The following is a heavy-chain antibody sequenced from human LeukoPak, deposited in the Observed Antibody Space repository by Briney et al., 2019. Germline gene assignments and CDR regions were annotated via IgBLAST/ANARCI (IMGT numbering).Heavy chain of an antibody. CDR1: GFTFSSYA. V-gene: IGHV3-30-3*01. J-gene: IGHJ6*02. CDR2: ISYDGSNK. Sequence: PGGSLRLSCAASGFTFSSYAMHWVRQAPGKGLEWVAVISYDGSNKYYADSVKGRFTISRDNSKNTLYLQMNSLRAEDTAVYYCAKDSKGPYDFWSGYSRMDVWGQGTTVTVSS. D-gene: IGHD3-3*01. CDR3: AKDSKGPYDFWSGYSRMDV.